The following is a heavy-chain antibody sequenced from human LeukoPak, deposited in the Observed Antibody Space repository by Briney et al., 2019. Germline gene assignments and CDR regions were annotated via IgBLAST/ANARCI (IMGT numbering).Heavy chain of an antibody. V-gene: IGHV6-1*01. CDR3: VRSQYWRFDD. CDR1: GDSVSNNSAV. D-gene: IGHD2-8*02. J-gene: IGHJ4*02. CDR2: TYYRSKWYN. Sequence: SQTLSLTCAISGDSVSNNSAVWNWIRQSPSRGLEWLGRTYYRSKWYNDYGASVKSRITVNPDTSKNQFSLQQNSVTPEDTAVYYCVRSQYWRFDDWGQGTLVTVSS.